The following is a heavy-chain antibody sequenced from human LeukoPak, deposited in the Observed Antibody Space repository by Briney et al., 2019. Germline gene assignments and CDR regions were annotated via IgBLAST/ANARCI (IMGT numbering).Heavy chain of an antibody. V-gene: IGHV4-59*12. D-gene: IGHD4-23*01. J-gene: IGHJ4*02. CDR3: ARAVGTSRNFFDY. Sequence: SETLSLTCTVSGGSISSYYWSWIRQTPGKGLEWIGYIYHSGSTYYNPSLKSRVTISVDTSKNQFSLNLSSVTAADTAMYYCARAVGTSRNFFDYWGQGTLVTVSS. CDR1: GGSISSYY. CDR2: IYHSGST.